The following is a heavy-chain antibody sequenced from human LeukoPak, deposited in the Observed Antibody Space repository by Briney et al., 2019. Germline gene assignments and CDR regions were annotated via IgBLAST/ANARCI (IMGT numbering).Heavy chain of an antibody. CDR1: GGSISSSSYY. CDR2: IYYSGYT. Sequence: SETLSLTCTVSGGSISSSSYYWGWIRQPPGKGLEWIGSIYYSGYTYYNPSVESRVTISVDTSKNQFSLKLSSVTAADTAVYYCARRNGQDIVPTFRRRYYFDYWGQGTLVTVSS. D-gene: IGHD5-12*01. V-gene: IGHV4-39*07. J-gene: IGHJ4*02. CDR3: ARRNGQDIVPTFRRRYYFDY.